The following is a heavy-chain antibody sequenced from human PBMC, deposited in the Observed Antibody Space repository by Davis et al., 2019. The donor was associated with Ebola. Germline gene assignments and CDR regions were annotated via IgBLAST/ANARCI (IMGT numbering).Heavy chain of an antibody. Sequence: GESLKISCAASGFTFSSYSMNWVRQAPGKGLEWVSSITSSSTYIYYADLVKGRFTISSDNAKNSLYLQMTSLRAEDTAVYYCARGGLWDYWGQGTLATVSS. V-gene: IGHV3-21*01. CDR2: ITSSSTYI. CDR1: GFTFSSYS. J-gene: IGHJ4*02. D-gene: IGHD2-21*01. CDR3: ARGGLWDY.